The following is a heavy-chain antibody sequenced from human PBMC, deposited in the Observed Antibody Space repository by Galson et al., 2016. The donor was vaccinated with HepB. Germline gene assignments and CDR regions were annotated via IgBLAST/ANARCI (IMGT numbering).Heavy chain of an antibody. J-gene: IGHJ4*02. V-gene: IGHV4-61*01. CDR3: ARAPYYYDSYGYGIGLNAFDD. Sequence: SETLSLTCSVSGGSVSGGSFYWNWIRQPPGKGLDWIGYISYSGTTNYSPSLKSRVTISVDTSKHQFSLKLSSVTAADTALYYCARAPYYYDSYGYGIGLNAFDDGGQGILVTVSS. D-gene: IGHD3-22*01. CDR2: ISYSGTT. CDR1: GGSVSGGSFY.